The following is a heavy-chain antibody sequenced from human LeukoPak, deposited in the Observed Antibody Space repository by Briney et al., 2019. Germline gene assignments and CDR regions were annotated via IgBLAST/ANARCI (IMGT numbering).Heavy chain of an antibody. Sequence: PSETLSLTCAVYGGSFSGYYWSWIRQPPGKGLEWIGFIYYSGSTNYNPSLKSRVTMSVDTSKNQFSLKLTSVTAADTAVYYCARDPDITTADDAFDIWGQGTMVTVSS. J-gene: IGHJ3*02. CDR3: ARDPDITTADDAFDI. CDR1: GGSFSGYY. V-gene: IGHV4-59*01. D-gene: IGHD4-17*01. CDR2: IYYSGST.